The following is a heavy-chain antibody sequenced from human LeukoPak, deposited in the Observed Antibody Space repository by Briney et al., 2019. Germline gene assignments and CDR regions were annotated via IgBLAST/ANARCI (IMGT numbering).Heavy chain of an antibody. D-gene: IGHD3-16*01. CDR2: LYPDCSTT. CDR3: ARTRYNHGYTYYFVF. CDR1: GYSFSTYW. V-gene: IGHV5-51*01. Sequence: GESLKISCQGSGYSFSTYWIAWVRQMPGKGLEWLGILYPDCSTTRYSPSFQDRVTISADKSIHTAYMQWSSLKASDRAMYYCARTRYNHGYTYYFVFWGQGTLVTASS. J-gene: IGHJ4*01.